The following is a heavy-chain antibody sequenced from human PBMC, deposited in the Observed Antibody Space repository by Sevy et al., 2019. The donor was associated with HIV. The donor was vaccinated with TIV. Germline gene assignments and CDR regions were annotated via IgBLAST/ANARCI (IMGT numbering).Heavy chain of an antibody. CDR1: GFGFQDYA. CDR3: AKDINRGCDSINCYTYYYYYYGFDV. V-gene: IGHV3-9*01. D-gene: IGHD3-16*02. J-gene: IGHJ6*02. Sequence: GGSLRLSCAASGFGFQDYAMHWVRQRPGKGLEWVAGISWNRGAIDSADAVKGRFTIARDNAKNSLYLQMNSLRDEDTALYFCAKDINRGCDSINCYTYYYYYYGFDVWGQGTTVTVSS. CDR2: ISWNRGAI.